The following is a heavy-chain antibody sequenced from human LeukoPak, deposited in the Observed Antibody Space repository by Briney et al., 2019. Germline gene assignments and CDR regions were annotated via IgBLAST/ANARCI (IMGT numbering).Heavy chain of an antibody. CDR2: ISYDGSNK. CDR1: GFTFSSYA. CDR3: AKADGRPSIAARAFDY. V-gene: IGHV3-30-3*01. Sequence: GRSLRLSCAASGFTFSSYAMHWVRQAPGKGLEWVAVISYDGSNKYYADSVKGRFTISRDNSKNTLYLQMNSLRAEDTAVYYCAKADGRPSIAARAFDYWGQGTLVTVSS. D-gene: IGHD6-6*01. J-gene: IGHJ4*02.